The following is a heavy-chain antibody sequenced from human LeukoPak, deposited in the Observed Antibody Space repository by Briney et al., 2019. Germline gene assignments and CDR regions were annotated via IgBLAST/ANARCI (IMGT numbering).Heavy chain of an antibody. CDR1: EYTFTDYA. CDR2: INAGNGNT. D-gene: IGHD5-24*01. CDR3: ARGRWSATTASYYLDF. V-gene: IGHV1-3*01. J-gene: IGHJ4*02. Sequence: ASVKVSCKASEYTFTDYAINWMRQAPGQRLEWMGWINAGNGNTRYSQRFQGRVTITRDTSASTAYMELSSLTSEDTAVYYCARGRWSATTASYYLDFWGQGTLVTVSS.